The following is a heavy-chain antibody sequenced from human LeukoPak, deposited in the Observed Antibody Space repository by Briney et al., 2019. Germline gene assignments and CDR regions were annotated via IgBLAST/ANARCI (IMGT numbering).Heavy chain of an antibody. J-gene: IGHJ4*02. V-gene: IGHV3-30-3*01. CDR2: ISYDGSNK. Sequence: GRSLRLSCAASGFTFSSYAMRWVRQAPGGGLEWVAVISYDGSNKYYTDSVKGRFTIPRDNSKNTLYLQMNSLRAEDTAVYYCARVGTGYYYDSSGYYRNNGRKLLSYFDYWGQGTLVTVSS. CDR1: GFTFSSYA. CDR3: ARVGTGYYYDSSGYYRNNGRKLLSYFDY. D-gene: IGHD3-22*01.